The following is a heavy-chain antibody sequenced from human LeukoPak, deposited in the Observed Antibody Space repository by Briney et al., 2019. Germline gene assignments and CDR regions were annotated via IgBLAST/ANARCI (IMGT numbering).Heavy chain of an antibody. Sequence: GASVKVSCKASGYTFTGYYMHWVRQAPGQGLEWMGWINPNSGGTNYAQKFQGRVTMTRDTSISTAYMELSRLRSDDTAVYYCARDHPYCGGDCCPDYWGQGTLVTVSS. CDR1: GYTFTGYY. J-gene: IGHJ4*02. CDR2: INPNSGGT. D-gene: IGHD2-21*01. CDR3: ARDHPYCGGDCCPDY. V-gene: IGHV1-2*02.